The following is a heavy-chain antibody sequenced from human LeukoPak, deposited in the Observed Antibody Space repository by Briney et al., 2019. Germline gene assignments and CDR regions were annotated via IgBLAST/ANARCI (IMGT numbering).Heavy chain of an antibody. V-gene: IGHV3-23*01. CDR2: VSPSGDTT. D-gene: IGHD2-2*01. Sequence: PGGSLRLSCAASGFTFSSWAMSWVRQAPGKGLEWVSAVSPSGDTTYYADSVKGRFTISRDNSKNTLYLQMNSLRAEDTAVYYCAKEGCTRGAPFVDYWGQGILVTVSS. CDR1: GFTFSSWA. J-gene: IGHJ4*02. CDR3: AKEGCTRGAPFVDY.